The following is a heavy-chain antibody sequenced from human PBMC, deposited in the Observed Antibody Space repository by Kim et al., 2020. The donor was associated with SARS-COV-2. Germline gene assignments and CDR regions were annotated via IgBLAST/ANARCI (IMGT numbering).Heavy chain of an antibody. D-gene: IGHD6-13*01. CDR3: ARAYSSSWYWWFDP. J-gene: IGHJ5*02. CDR2: IYYSGST. CDR1: GGSISSGGYY. V-gene: IGHV4-31*03. Sequence: SETLSLTCTVSGGSISSGGYYWSWIRQHPGKGLEWIGYIYYSGSTYYNPSLKSRVTISVDTSKNQFSLKLSSVTAADTAVYYCARAYSSSWYWWFDPWGQGTLVTVSS.